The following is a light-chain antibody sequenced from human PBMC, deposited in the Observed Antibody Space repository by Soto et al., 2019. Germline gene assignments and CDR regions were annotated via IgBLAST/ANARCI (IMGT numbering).Light chain of an antibody. CDR1: RSNIGAGYD. Sequence: QSVLTQPPSVCGAPGQRVTISCTGSRSNIGAGYDVHWYQQLPGTAPRLLIYTNTYRPSGVPDRFSGSKSGTSASLAISGLQAEDEADYYCQSYDSRLRAWVFGTGTKVTVL. CDR2: TNT. J-gene: IGLJ1*01. V-gene: IGLV1-40*01. CDR3: QSYDSRLRAWV.